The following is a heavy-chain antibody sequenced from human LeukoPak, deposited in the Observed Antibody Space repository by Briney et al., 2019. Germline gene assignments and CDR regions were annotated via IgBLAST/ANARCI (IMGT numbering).Heavy chain of an antibody. J-gene: IGHJ4*02. D-gene: IGHD5-24*01. CDR2: IYDSGTT. CDR3: ARHRDGNYFDN. V-gene: IGHV4-61*05. CDR1: GDSISSSSYY. Sequence: SETLSLTCTVSGDSISSSSYYWSWIRQPPGKGLEWIGYIYDSGTTNYNPSLKSRVTISVDTSKNQFSLKLSSVTAADTAVYYCARHRDGNYFDNWGQGTLVTVSS.